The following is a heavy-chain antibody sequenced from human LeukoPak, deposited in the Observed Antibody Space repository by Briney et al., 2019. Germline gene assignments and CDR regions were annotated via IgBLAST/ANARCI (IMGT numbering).Heavy chain of an antibody. CDR2: ISYDGSNK. V-gene: IGHV3-30*04. Sequence: PGRSLRLSCAASGFTFSSYAMHWIRQAPGKGLEWVAVISYDGSNKYYADSVKGRFTISRDNSKNTLYLQMNSLRAEDTAVYYCARASDYVWGTYDYWGQGTLVTVSS. J-gene: IGHJ4*02. D-gene: IGHD3-16*01. CDR1: GFTFSSYA. CDR3: ARASDYVWGTYDY.